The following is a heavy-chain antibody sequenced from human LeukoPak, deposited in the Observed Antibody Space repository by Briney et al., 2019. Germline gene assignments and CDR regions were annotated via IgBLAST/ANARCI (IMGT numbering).Heavy chain of an antibody. J-gene: IGHJ4*02. CDR1: GFTVSNNY. V-gene: IGHV3-53*01. CDR3: ARAAGGVSGYDLYCFDY. CDR2: IYSGGRT. Sequence: GGSLRLSCAVSGFTVSNNYTNWVRQAPGKGLEWVSIIYSGGRTYYADSAKGRFTISRDNAKRSLYLQMNSLRAEDTAVYYCARAAGGVSGYDLYCFDYWGQGALVTVSS. D-gene: IGHD5-12*01.